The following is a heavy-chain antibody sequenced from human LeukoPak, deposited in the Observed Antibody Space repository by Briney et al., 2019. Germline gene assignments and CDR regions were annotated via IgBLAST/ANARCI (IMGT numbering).Heavy chain of an antibody. CDR1: RFTFSSYS. D-gene: IGHD2-15*01. V-gene: IGHV3-21*01. CDR2: ISSSSSYI. CDR3: AASRGYCSGGSCYYFDY. J-gene: IGHJ4*02. Sequence: MTGGSLRLSCATSRFTFSSYSMNWVRQAPGKGLEWVSSISSSSSYIYYADSVKGRFTISRDNAKNSLYLQMNSLRAEDTAVYYCAASRGYCSGGSCYYFDYWGQGTLVTVSS.